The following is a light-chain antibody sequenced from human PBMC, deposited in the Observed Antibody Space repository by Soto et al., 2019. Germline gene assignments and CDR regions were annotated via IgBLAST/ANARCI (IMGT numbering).Light chain of an antibody. J-gene: IGKJ1*01. CDR1: QGISSY. CDR3: QQYYSYPRT. V-gene: IGKV1-8*01. CDR2: AAS. Sequence: AIRMTQSPSSFSASTGDRVTITCRASQGISSYLAWYQQKPGKAPKLLIYAASTLKSGVPSRFSGSGSGTDFTLTISCLQSEDFANYYCQQYYSYPRTFGQGTKVEIK.